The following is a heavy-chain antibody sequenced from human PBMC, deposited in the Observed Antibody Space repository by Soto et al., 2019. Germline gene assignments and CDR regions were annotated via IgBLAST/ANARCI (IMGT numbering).Heavy chain of an antibody. Sequence: GGSLRLSCAASGFTFSSYSMNWVRQAPGKGLEWVSSISSSSSYIYYADSVKGRFTISRDNAKNSLYLQMNSLRAEDTAVYYCARGIYYGSGSYYNLGRFDPWGQGTLVTVSS. J-gene: IGHJ5*02. CDR1: GFTFSSYS. V-gene: IGHV3-21*01. D-gene: IGHD3-10*01. CDR2: ISSSSSYI. CDR3: ARGIYYGSGSYYNLGRFDP.